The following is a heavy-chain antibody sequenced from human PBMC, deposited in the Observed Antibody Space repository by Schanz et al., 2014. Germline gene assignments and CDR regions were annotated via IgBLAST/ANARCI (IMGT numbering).Heavy chain of an antibody. J-gene: IGHJ4*02. CDR3: ARGGYSSGWYDRDIAHFDY. V-gene: IGHV1-18*01. Sequence: QVQLVQSGADVKKPGASVKVSCKTSGYTFSSYGITWVRQAPGQGLEWMGWISPYNGNTNYAPKVQGRVTVTTDTSTSTVYMELRSLTSDDTAVYYCARGGYSSGWYDRDIAHFDYWGQGTLVTVSS. D-gene: IGHD6-19*01. CDR2: ISPYNGNT. CDR1: GYTFSSYG.